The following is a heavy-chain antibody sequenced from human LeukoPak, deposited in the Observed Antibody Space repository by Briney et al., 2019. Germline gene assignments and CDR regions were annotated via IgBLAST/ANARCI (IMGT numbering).Heavy chain of an antibody. V-gene: IGHV3-23*01. J-gene: IGHJ4*02. Sequence: GGVLRLSCAASGFTFSSYAMSWVRQAPGKGLEWVSAISGSGGSTYYADSVKGRFTISRDNSKNTLYLQMNSLRAEDTAVYYCAKVSGSYYTPLDYWGQGTLVTVSS. CDR2: ISGSGGST. CDR1: GFTFSSYA. CDR3: AKVSGSYYTPLDY. D-gene: IGHD1-26*01.